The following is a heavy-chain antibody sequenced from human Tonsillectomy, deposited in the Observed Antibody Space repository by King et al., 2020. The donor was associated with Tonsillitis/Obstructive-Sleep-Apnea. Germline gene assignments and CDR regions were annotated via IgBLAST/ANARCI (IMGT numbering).Heavy chain of an antibody. CDR1: GFTFSSYP. V-gene: IGHV3-30*04. Sequence: VQLVESGGGVVQPGRSLRLSCAASGFTFSSYPMHWVRQAPGTGMAWVAVISYDGSNKYYSDSVKGRFTISRDNSKNTLYLQMNSLRPEYTAVYYCARGDLDDYYYYYGMDVWGQGTTVTVSS. J-gene: IGHJ6*02. CDR2: ISYDGSNK. CDR3: ARGDLDDYYYYYGMDV.